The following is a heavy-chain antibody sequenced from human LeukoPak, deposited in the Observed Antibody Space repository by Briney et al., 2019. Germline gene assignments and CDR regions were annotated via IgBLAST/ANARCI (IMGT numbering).Heavy chain of an antibody. CDR3: AKASRGTIAAVETHYNYYMDV. V-gene: IGHV3-23*01. D-gene: IGHD6-13*01. Sequence: PGGTLRLSCAASGFTFSSSGMNWVRQAPGKGLEGVSGISGSGSSTYYADSVKGRFTISRDNSKNTVSLQMNSLRVEDTAIYYCAKASRGTIAAVETHYNYYMDVYGKGTTVTVSS. CDR1: GFTFSSSG. CDR2: ISGSGSST. J-gene: IGHJ6*03.